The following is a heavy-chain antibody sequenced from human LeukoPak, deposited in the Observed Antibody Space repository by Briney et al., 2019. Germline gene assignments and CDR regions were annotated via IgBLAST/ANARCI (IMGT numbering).Heavy chain of an antibody. D-gene: IGHD5-12*01. CDR3: ARVGLSSGYDQPLYYFDY. V-gene: IGHV3-11*01. J-gene: IGHJ4*02. Sequence: GGSLRLSCAASGFTFSDYYMSWIRQAPGKGLEWVSYISSSGSTIYYADSVKGRFTISRDNAKNSLYLQMNSLRAEDTAVYYCARVGLSSGYDQPLYYFDYWGQGTLVTVSS. CDR1: GFTFSDYY. CDR2: ISSSGSTI.